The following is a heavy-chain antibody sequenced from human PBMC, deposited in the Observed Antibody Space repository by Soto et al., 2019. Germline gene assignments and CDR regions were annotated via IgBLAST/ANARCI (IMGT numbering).Heavy chain of an antibody. CDR3: ARREMATIGDAFDI. Sequence: QVQLVQSGAEVKKPGSSVKVSCKASGGTFSSYTISWVRQAPGQGLEWMGRIIPILGIANYAQKFQGRVTITADKSTSTAYMELSSLRSEDTAVYYCARREMATIGDAFDIWGQGTMVTVSS. CDR1: GGTFSSYT. V-gene: IGHV1-69*02. D-gene: IGHD5-12*01. J-gene: IGHJ3*02. CDR2: IIPILGIA.